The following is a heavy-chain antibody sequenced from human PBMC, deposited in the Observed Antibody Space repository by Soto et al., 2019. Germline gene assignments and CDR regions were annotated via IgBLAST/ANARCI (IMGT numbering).Heavy chain of an antibody. Sequence: QVQLVESGGGVVQPGRSLRLSCAASGFTFSSYGMHWVRQAPGKGLEWVAVIWYDGSNKYYADSVKGRFTISRDNSKNKLYMQMSSVRAEDTAVYYCARDRSIAVAGRRYYYYYGMDVWGQGTTVTVSS. J-gene: IGHJ6*02. CDR1: GFTFSSYG. CDR3: ARDRSIAVAGRRYYYYYGMDV. CDR2: IWYDGSNK. V-gene: IGHV3-33*01. D-gene: IGHD6-19*01.